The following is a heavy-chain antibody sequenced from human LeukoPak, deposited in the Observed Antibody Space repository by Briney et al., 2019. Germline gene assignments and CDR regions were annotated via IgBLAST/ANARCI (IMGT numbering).Heavy chain of an antibody. CDR1: GFTFSSAW. CDR2: IKSKTDGGTT. Sequence: GGSLRLSCAASGFTFSSAWMTWVRQAQGKGLEWVGRIKSKTDGGTTDYTAPVKGRFTISRDDSENTLYLQMNSLKTEDTAVYYCITVSLTAAAAGGVWGQGTLVTVSS. CDR3: ITVSLTAAAAGGV. D-gene: IGHD6-13*01. V-gene: IGHV3-15*01. J-gene: IGHJ4*02.